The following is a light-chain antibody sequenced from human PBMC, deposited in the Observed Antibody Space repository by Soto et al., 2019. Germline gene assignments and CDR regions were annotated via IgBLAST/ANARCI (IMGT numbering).Light chain of an antibody. J-gene: IGLJ2*01. Sequence: QSALTQPASVSGSPGQSITISCTGTSSDVGAYNYVSWYQQHPGKAPKLMIYDVSNRPSGVSNLFSESKSGNTASLTISGLQAEDEADYYYSSHTLTIVLFGGGTKLTVL. CDR1: SSDVGAYNY. CDR2: DVS. CDR3: SSHTLTIVL. V-gene: IGLV2-14*01.